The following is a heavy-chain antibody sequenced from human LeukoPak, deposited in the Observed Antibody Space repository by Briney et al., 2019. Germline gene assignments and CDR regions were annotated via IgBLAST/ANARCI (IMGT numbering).Heavy chain of an antibody. CDR2: MNPNRGNT. CDR1: GYTFTSYD. Sequence: ASVKVSCKASGYTFTSYDINWVRQATGQGLEWMGWMNPNRGNTGYAQKFQGRVTMTRNTSISTAYMELSSLRSEDTAVYYCARGLTMVRGPPMGYWGQGTLVTVSS. D-gene: IGHD3-10*01. CDR3: ARGLTMVRGPPMGY. J-gene: IGHJ4*02. V-gene: IGHV1-8*01.